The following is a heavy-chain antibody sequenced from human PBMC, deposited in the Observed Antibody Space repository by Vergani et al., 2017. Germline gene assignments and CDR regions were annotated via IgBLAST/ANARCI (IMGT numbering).Heavy chain of an antibody. CDR1: GYTFTYRY. Sequence: QMQLVQSGAEVKKTGSSVKVSCKASGYTFTYRYLHWVRQAPGQALEWMGWITPFNGNTNYAQKFQDRVTITRDRSMSTAYMELSSLRSEDTAMYYCAVNLVEGHGSYYYYMDVWGKGTTVTVSS. CDR3: AVNLVEGHGSYYYYMDV. J-gene: IGHJ6*03. V-gene: IGHV1-45*02. CDR2: ITPFNGNT.